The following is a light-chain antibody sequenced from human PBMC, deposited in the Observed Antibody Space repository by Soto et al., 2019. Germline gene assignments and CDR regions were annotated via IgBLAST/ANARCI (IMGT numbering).Light chain of an antibody. J-gene: IGKJ1*01. Sequence: DIQMTQSPSTLSASVGDRVTITCRASQSISSWLAWYQQKPGKAPKLLIYDASSLESGVPSRFSRSGCGTEFTLTIICLQPDYFATYYCQQYNSYSEWTFGQGTKVEIK. CDR1: QSISSW. CDR3: QQYNSYSEWT. CDR2: DAS. V-gene: IGKV1-5*01.